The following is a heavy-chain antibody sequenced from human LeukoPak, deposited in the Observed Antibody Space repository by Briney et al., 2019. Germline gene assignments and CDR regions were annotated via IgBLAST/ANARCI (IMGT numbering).Heavy chain of an antibody. V-gene: IGHV1-2*02. CDR2: INPNSGGT. Sequence: ASVKVSCKASGYTFTGYYMHWVRQAPGQGLEWMGWINPNSGGTNYAQKFQGRVTMTRDTSISTAYMELSRLRSDDTAVYYCARGAFGGVRIPFDYWGQGTLVTVSS. D-gene: IGHD3-16*01. CDR1: GYTFTGYY. CDR3: ARGAFGGVRIPFDY. J-gene: IGHJ4*02.